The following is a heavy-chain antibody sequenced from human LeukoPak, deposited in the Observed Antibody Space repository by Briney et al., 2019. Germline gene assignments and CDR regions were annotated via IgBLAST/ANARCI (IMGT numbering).Heavy chain of an antibody. J-gene: IGHJ4*02. Sequence: VASVKVSCKVSGYTLTELSMHWVRQAPGKGLEWMGGFDPEDGVTIYAQKFQGRVTMTEDTSTDTAYMELSSLRSEDTAVYYCATVAVLRVTTGFDYWGQGTLVTVSS. V-gene: IGHV1-24*01. D-gene: IGHD4-11*01. CDR3: ATVAVLRVTTGFDY. CDR1: GYTLTELS. CDR2: FDPEDGVT.